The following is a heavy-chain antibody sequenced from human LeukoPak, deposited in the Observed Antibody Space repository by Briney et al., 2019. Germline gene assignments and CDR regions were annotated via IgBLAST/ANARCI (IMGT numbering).Heavy chain of an antibody. Sequence: SVKVSCKASGFTFTSSAMQWVRQARGQRLEWIGWIVVGSGNTNYAQKFQERVTITRDMSTSTAYMELSSLRSEDTAVYYCAADPTSTTYYDIPWGQGTLVTVSS. CDR1: GFTFTSSA. V-gene: IGHV1-58*02. CDR3: AADPTSTTYYDIP. J-gene: IGHJ5*02. D-gene: IGHD3-9*01. CDR2: IVVGSGNT.